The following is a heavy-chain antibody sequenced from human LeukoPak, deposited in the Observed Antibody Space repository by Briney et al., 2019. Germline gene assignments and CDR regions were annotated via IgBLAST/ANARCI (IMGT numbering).Heavy chain of an antibody. V-gene: IGHV3-15*01. D-gene: IGHD4-17*01. CDR1: GFTFTNAW. J-gene: IGHJ4*02. CDR2: IKSKTDGCTT. CDR3: TTFNYGVPYY. Sequence: AGGSLRLSCAASGFTFTNAWMSWVRQAPGKGLEWVARIKSKTDGCTTDYAAPVKGRFTISRDDSKTTLYLQMNSLKTEDTAVYYCTTFNYGVPYYWGQGTLVTVSS.